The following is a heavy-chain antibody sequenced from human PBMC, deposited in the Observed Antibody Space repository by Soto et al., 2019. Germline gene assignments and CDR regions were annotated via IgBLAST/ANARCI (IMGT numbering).Heavy chain of an antibody. D-gene: IGHD6-13*01. CDR3: ATIAAAALGNWFDP. J-gene: IGHJ5*02. Sequence: SETLSLTCTVSGGSISSYYWSWIRQPPGKGLEWIGYIYYSGSTNYNPSLKSRVTISVDTSKNQFSLKLSSVTAADTAVYYCATIAAAALGNWFDPWGQGTLVTVSS. V-gene: IGHV4-59*08. CDR2: IYYSGST. CDR1: GGSISSYY.